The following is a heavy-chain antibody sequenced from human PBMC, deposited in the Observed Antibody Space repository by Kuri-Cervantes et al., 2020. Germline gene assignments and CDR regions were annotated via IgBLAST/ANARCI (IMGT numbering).Heavy chain of an antibody. V-gene: IGHV4-30-2*01. J-gene: IGHJ6*02. CDR2: IYHSGST. D-gene: IGHD3-10*01. CDR3: ARGPWFGDRVSQHYYYGMDV. CDR1: GGSISSGGYY. Sequence: LRLSCTVSGGSISSGGYYWSWIRQHPGKGLEWIGYIYHSGSTYYNPSLKSRVTISVDRSKNQFSLKLSSVTAADTAVYYCARGPWFGDRVSQHYYYGMDVWGQGTTVTVSS.